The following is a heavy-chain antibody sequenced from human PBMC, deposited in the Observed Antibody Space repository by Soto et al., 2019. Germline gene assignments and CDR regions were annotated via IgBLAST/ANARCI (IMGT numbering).Heavy chain of an antibody. V-gene: IGHV5-51*01. D-gene: IGHD2-2*01. CDR3: ARLGLGYQLLF. Sequence: EVQLVQSGAEVKKPGESLKISCKGSGYSCTSYWIGWVRQMPGKGLEWMGIIYPGDSDTRYSPSFQGQVTISGYKSISTAYLQWSSLRASHPDMYSCARLGLGYQLLFWGQGTLVTDST. J-gene: IGHJ4*02. CDR1: GYSCTSYW. CDR2: IYPGDSDT.